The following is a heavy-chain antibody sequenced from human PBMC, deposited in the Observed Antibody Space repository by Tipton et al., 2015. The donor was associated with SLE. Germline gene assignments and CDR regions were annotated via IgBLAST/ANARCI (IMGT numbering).Heavy chain of an antibody. V-gene: IGHV4-39*07. J-gene: IGHJ3*02. CDR1: GGSISTSSYY. CDR2: INYSGTT. Sequence: TLSLTCTVSGGSISTSSYYWAWIRQPPGKGLECIGNINYSGTTSYNPSLKSRVTMSVDTSKSHFSQTQSSVTAADTAIYYCARWNFVTMTGGFDIWGQGTTFTVSS. CDR3: ARWNFVTMTGGFDI. D-gene: IGHD1-7*01.